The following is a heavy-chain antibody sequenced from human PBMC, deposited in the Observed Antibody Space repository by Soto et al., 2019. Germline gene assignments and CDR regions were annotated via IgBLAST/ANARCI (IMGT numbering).Heavy chain of an antibody. J-gene: IGHJ2*01. V-gene: IGHV3-30*18. CDR2: IGNDGSVK. D-gene: IGHD6-13*01. CDR1: GFTFNNYG. Sequence: QGQLVESGGGVVQPGTSLRLSCAGSGFTFNNYGVHWVRQPPGKGLEWVSVIGNDGSVKYYADSVKGRFTLSRDNSKNKVFLQMNSLRDEDTAVYYCAKEISVAAGPWFFVLWGRGTVVTLYS. CDR3: AKEISVAAGPWFFVL.